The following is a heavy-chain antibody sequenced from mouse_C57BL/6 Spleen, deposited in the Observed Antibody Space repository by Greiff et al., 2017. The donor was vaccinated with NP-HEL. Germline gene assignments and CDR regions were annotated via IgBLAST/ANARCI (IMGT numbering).Heavy chain of an antibody. V-gene: IGHV3-6*01. Sequence: DVKLVESGPGLVKPSQSLSLTCSVTGYSITRGYYWNWIRQFPGNKLEWMGYISYDGSNNYNPSLKNRISITRDTSKNQFFLKLNSVTTEDTATYYCASGATGSWFAYWGQGTLVTVSA. J-gene: IGHJ3*01. D-gene: IGHD2-2*01. CDR3: ASGATGSWFAY. CDR2: ISYDGSN. CDR1: GYSITRGYY.